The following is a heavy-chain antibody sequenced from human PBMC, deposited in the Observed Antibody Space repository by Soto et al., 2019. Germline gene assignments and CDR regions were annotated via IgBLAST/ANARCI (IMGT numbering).Heavy chain of an antibody. CDR1: GFTFSSYA. J-gene: IGHJ3*02. CDR3: EKGTAGGGGNKGRVWDAFDI. Sequence: PWVSLRLSCSASGFTFSSYAMSWVRQAPGKGLEWVSAISGSGGSTYYADSVKGRFTISRDNSKNTLYLQMNSLRAEDTAVYYCEKGTAGGGGNKGRVWDAFDIWGQGPMVTVSS. CDR2: ISGSGGST. V-gene: IGHV3-23*01. D-gene: IGHD2-15*01.